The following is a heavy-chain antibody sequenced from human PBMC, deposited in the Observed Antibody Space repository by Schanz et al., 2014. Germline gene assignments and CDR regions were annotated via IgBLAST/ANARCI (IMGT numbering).Heavy chain of an antibody. Sequence: EVQLAESGGGLVQPGGSLRLSCAASGFTFSGFWMTWVRQAPGKGLEWVAYISSSSSTIHYADSVKGRFTISRDNAKNSLYLQMDSLRAEDTAVYFCVSQTGSPNYWGQGTLVTVSS. CDR1: GFTFSGFW. V-gene: IGHV3-48*01. D-gene: IGHD6-13*01. CDR2: ISSSSSTI. CDR3: VSQTGSPNY. J-gene: IGHJ4*02.